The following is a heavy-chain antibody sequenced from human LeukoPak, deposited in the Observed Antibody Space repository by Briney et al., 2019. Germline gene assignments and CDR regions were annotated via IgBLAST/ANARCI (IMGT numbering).Heavy chain of an antibody. D-gene: IGHD3-9*01. V-gene: IGHV5-51*01. CDR3: ARHGHHYDILTGIDY. J-gene: IGHJ4*02. CDR1: GYSFTSYW. CDR2: IYPGDSDT. Sequence: GESLKISCKGSGYSFTSYWIGWVRQMPGKGLEWMGIIYPGDSDTRYSPSFQGQVTISADKSVSTAYLQWSSLKASDTAMYYCARHGHHYDILTGIDYWGQGTLVTVSS.